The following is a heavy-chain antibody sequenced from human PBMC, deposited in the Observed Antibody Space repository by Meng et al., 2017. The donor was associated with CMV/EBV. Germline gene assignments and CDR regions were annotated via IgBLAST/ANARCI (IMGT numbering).Heavy chain of an antibody. CDR2: FDPEDGET. CDR3: ATAKLDQEWFDP. CDR1: GYTLTELS. J-gene: IGHJ5*02. Sequence: ASVKVSCKVSGYTLTELSMHWVRQAPGKGLEWMGGFDPEDGETIYAQKFQGRVTMTEDTSTDTAYMELSNLRSEDTAVYYCATAKLDQEWFDPWGQGTLVTVSS. V-gene: IGHV1-24*01. D-gene: IGHD1/OR15-1a*01.